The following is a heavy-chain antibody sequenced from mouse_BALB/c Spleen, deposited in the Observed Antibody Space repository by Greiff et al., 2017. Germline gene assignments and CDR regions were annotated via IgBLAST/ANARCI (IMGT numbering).Heavy chain of an antibody. J-gene: IGHJ4*01. Sequence: VKLVESGPGLVAPSQSLSITCTVSGFSLTSYGVHWVRQPPGKGLEWLGVIWAGGSTNYNSALMSRLSISKDNSKSQVFLKMNSLQTDDTAMYYCARDQGYYYGSSYAMDYWGQGTSVTVSS. D-gene: IGHD1-1*01. V-gene: IGHV2-9*02. CDR1: GFSLTSYG. CDR2: IWAGGST. CDR3: ARDQGYYYGSSYAMDY.